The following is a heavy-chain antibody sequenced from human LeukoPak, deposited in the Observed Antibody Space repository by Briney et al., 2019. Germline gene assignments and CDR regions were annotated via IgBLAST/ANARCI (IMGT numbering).Heavy chain of an antibody. Sequence: GGSLRLSCAASGFTFSRYSMNWVRQAPGKGLEWVSSISGDSTDIYYADSVMGRSTISRDNAKNSLYLQINSLRAEDTAIYYCARRGYSDSSGYDYWGQGTLVTVSS. CDR1: GFTFSRYS. CDR2: ISGDSTDI. V-gene: IGHV3-21*01. CDR3: ARRGYSDSSGYDY. J-gene: IGHJ4*02. D-gene: IGHD3-22*01.